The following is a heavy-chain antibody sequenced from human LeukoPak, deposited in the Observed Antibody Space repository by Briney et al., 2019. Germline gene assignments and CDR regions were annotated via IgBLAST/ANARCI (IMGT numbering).Heavy chain of an antibody. CDR1: GFTVSINS. D-gene: IGHD2/OR15-2a*01. V-gene: IGHV3-53*01. Sequence: WGSLRLSCTVSGFTVSINSMSWVRQAPGKGLEWVSFIYSGGNTHYSDSVKGRFTISRDNSKNTLYLQMNSLRAEDTAVYYCARRAGEYSHPYDYWGQGTLVTVSS. CDR2: IYSGGNT. J-gene: IGHJ4*02. CDR3: ARRAGEYSHPYDY.